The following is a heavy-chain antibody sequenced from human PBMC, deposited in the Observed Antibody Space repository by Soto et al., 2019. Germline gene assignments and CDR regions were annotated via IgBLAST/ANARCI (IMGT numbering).Heavy chain of an antibody. V-gene: IGHV3-23*01. CDR3: ARTPTMVTAIGYFDL. CDR2: ISGSGGST. CDR1: GFTFSSYA. Sequence: EVQLLESGGGLVQPGGSLRLSCAASGFTFSSYAMSWVRQAPGKGLEWVSAISGSGGSTYYADSVKGRFTISRDNSKNTLYLQMNSLRAEDTAVYYCARTPTMVTAIGYFDLWGRGTLVTVSS. D-gene: IGHD2-21*02. J-gene: IGHJ2*01.